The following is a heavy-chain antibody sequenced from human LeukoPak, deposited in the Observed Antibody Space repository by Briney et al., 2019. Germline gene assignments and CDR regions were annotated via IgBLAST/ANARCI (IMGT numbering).Heavy chain of an antibody. D-gene: IGHD3-22*01. V-gene: IGHV3-30*02. CDR3: ARLDYYDSTSSDY. CDR2: IRYDGSNK. CDR1: GFTFSSYG. Sequence: GGSLRLSCAASGFTFSSYGMHWVRQAPGKGLEWVAFIRYDGSNKYYADSVKGRFTISRDNSKNTLYLQMNSLRAEDTAVYYCARLDYYDSTSSDYWGQGTLVTVSS. J-gene: IGHJ4*02.